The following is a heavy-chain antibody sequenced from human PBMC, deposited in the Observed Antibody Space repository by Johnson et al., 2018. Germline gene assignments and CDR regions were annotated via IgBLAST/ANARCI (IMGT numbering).Heavy chain of an antibody. CDR3: AKIIVGATRGAFDI. Sequence: EVQLGEAGGGLIQQGGSLRLSCAASGFTVSSNYMSWVRQAPGKGLEWVSVLYSGGSPYYADSVKGRFTISRDNSKNTLDLQMNSLRAEDTAVYYCAKIIVGATRGAFDIWGQGTVVTVSS. D-gene: IGHD1-26*01. CDR1: GFTVSSNY. J-gene: IGHJ3*02. CDR2: LYSGGSP. V-gene: IGHV3-53*01.